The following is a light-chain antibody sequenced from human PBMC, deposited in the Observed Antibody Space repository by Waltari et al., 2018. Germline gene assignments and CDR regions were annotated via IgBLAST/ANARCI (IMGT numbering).Light chain of an antibody. V-gene: IGKV3-20*01. J-gene: IGKJ3*01. CDR2: SAS. CDR3: QHYGSSPGFT. Sequence: EIVLTQSTGTLSLSPGERATLSCRASQSVSSTYLAWYQQRPGQAPRLLVYSASVRGTGIPDRFSGSGSGTDFTLTINRLEPEDFAVYYCQHYGSSPGFTFGPGTKVEIK. CDR1: QSVSSTY.